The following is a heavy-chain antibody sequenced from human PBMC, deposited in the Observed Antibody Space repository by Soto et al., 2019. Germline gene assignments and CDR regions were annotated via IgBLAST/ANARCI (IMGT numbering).Heavy chain of an antibody. Sequence: QVQLQESGPGLVKPSGTLSLTCAVSGGSISSSNWWSWVRQPPGKGLEWIGEIYHSGSTNYNPSLESRVPIPVDQTKNQVSLMLSSVTAADPAAYYCASAADYFDYWGQGTLVTVSS. J-gene: IGHJ4*02. CDR1: GGSISSSNW. CDR2: IYHSGST. CDR3: ASAADYFDY. D-gene: IGHD6-25*01. V-gene: IGHV4-4*02.